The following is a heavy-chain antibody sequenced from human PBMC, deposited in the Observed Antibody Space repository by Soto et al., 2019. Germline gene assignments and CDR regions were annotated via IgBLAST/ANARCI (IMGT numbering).Heavy chain of an antibody. CDR3: ARAGTAMVTLDY. D-gene: IGHD5-18*01. CDR2: IYYSGST. Sequence: SETLSLTCSVSGGSISSYFWSWIRQPPGKGLEWIGYIYYSGSTNYHPSLKSRVTISVDTSKNQFSLRLSSVTPADTAVYYCARAGTAMVTLDYWGQGTLVTVSS. J-gene: IGHJ4*02. CDR1: GGSISSYF. V-gene: IGHV4-59*01.